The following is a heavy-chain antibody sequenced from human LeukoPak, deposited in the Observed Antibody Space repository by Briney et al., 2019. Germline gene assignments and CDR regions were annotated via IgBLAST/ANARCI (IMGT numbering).Heavy chain of an antibody. D-gene: IGHD3-10*01. V-gene: IGHV3-23*01. CDR3: ARVGPLATRSAGHYYFDL. CDR2: VSDKGDAT. J-gene: IGHJ2*01. CDR1: RFTFSNYA. Sequence: GGSLRLSCAASRFTFSNYAMSWVRRAPGKGLEWFSTVSDKGDATAHADSVKGRFTISRDNAKNTLSLLMNILGAEDTAVYYCARVGPLATRSAGHYYFDLWGRGTLVTVSS.